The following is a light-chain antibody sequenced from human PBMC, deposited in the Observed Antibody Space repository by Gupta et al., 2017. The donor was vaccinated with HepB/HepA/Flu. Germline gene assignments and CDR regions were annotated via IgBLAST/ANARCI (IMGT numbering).Light chain of an antibody. J-gene: IGKJ5*01. CDR3: QQSGTSLVT. CDR1: QRISSNF. V-gene: IGKV3-20*01. CDR2: GAS. Sequence: EIVLTQSPGTLSLSPGERATLSCRASQRISSNFLAWYQQRPGQAPRLLIYGASSRATGVPDRFSGSGSGTDFSLTISRVEPEDYAVYYCQQSGTSLVTFGQGTXLEIK.